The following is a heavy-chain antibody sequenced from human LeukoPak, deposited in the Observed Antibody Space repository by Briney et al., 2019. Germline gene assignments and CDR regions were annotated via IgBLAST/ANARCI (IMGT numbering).Heavy chain of an antibody. CDR2: INPNSGGT. Sequence: ASVKVSCKASGYTFTGYYMHWVRQAPGQGLEWMGWINPNSGGTNYAQKFQGRVTMTRDTSISTAYMELSRLRSDDTAVYYCARDNEGDIVVVPAARDAFDIWGQGTMVTVSS. J-gene: IGHJ3*02. D-gene: IGHD2-2*01. CDR1: GYTFTGYY. V-gene: IGHV1-2*02. CDR3: ARDNEGDIVVVPAARDAFDI.